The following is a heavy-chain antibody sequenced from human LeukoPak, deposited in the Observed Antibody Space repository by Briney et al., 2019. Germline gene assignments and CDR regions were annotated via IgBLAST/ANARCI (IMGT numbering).Heavy chain of an antibody. Sequence: GGSLRLSCAASGFTFSDYYMSWIRQAPGKGLEWVSYISSSSSYTNYADSVKGRFTISRDNAKNSLNLQMNSLRAEDTAVYYCARVKGSGCYEVDYWGQGTLVTVSS. J-gene: IGHJ4*02. CDR2: ISSSSSYT. D-gene: IGHD6-19*01. CDR1: GFTFSDYY. CDR3: ARVKGSGCYEVDY. V-gene: IGHV3-11*06.